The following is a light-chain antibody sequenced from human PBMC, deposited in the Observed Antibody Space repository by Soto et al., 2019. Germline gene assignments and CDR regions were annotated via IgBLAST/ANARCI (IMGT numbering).Light chain of an antibody. CDR1: QTIRSW. Sequence: DIQMTQSPSTLSASVGDRLTITCPASQTIRSWLAWYQQKPGTAPNFLIYDAYTLESGFPSRFSGSGSGTDFTLTISSLQPEDFATYYCQQANSFTPITFGQGTRLEIK. CDR2: DAY. V-gene: IGKV1-5*01. J-gene: IGKJ5*01. CDR3: QQANSFTPIT.